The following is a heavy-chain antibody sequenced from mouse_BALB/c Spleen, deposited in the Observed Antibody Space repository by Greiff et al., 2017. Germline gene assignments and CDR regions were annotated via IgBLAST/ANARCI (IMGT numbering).Heavy chain of an antibody. D-gene: IGHD2-4*01. CDR3: ARGVYYDYEGWFAY. J-gene: IGHJ3*01. CDR2: IYPYNGGT. V-gene: IGHV1S29*02. CDR1: GYTFTDYN. Sequence: VQLQQSGPELVKPGASVKISCKASGYTFTDYNMHWVKQSHGKSLEWIGYIYPYNGGTGYNQKFKSKATLTVDNSSSTAYMELRSLTSEDSAVYYCARGVYYDYEGWFAYWGQGTLVTVSA.